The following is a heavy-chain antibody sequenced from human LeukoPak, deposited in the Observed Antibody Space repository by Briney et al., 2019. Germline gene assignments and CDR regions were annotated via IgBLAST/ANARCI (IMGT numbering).Heavy chain of an antibody. J-gene: IGHJ4*02. D-gene: IGHD3-22*01. CDR1: GYTFTGYY. CDR3: ARESWGNYDSSGYPDY. V-gene: IGHV1-2*02. CDR2: INPNSGGT. Sequence: ASVKVSCKASGYTFTGYYMHWVRQAPGQGLEWMGWINPNSGGTNYAQKLQGRVTMTRDTSISTAYMELSRLRSDDTAVYYCARESWGNYDSSGYPDYWGQGTLVTVPS.